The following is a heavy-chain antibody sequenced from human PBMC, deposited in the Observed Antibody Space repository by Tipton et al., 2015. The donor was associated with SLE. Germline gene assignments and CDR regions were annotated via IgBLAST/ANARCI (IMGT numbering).Heavy chain of an antibody. V-gene: IGHV4-59*11. CDR3: ARDLDYIWGSYRPGNGMDV. Sequence: TLSLTCTVSGGSISSHYWSWIRQPPGKGLEWIGYIYYSGSTNYNPSLKSRVTISVDTSKNQFSLKLSSVTAADTAVYYCARDLDYIWGSYRPGNGMDVWGQGTTVTVSS. CDR2: IYYSGST. J-gene: IGHJ6*02. CDR1: GGSISSHY. D-gene: IGHD3-16*02.